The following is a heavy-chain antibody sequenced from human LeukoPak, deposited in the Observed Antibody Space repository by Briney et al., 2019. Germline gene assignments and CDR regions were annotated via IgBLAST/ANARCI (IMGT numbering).Heavy chain of an antibody. Sequence: ASVKVSCKASGYTFTGDYMHWVRQAPGQGLEWMGWINPNTGGTNYARRFQGRVTMTRDTTISTAYMELSRLTSDDTAVYYCASYPRYSSSPPFDYWGQGTLVTVSS. CDR2: INPNTGGT. J-gene: IGHJ4*02. CDR1: GYTFTGDY. CDR3: ASYPRYSSSPPFDY. D-gene: IGHD6-19*01. V-gene: IGHV1-2*02.